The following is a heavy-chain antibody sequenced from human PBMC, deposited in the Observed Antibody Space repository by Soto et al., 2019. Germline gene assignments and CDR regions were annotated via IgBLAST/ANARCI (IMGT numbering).Heavy chain of an antibody. CDR2: INPDNGNT. Sequence: QVQLVQSGAEVKKPGASVKISCNASGYTFTRYTMNWVRQAPGQRLEWMGWINPDNGNTKSSQKFQDRVIITRDTSASTAYMDLSSLRSEDTAVYYCARGIATGQLAPWGQGTLVTVSS. CDR1: GYTFTRYT. J-gene: IGHJ5*02. CDR3: ARGIATGQLAP. D-gene: IGHD2-15*01. V-gene: IGHV1-3*01.